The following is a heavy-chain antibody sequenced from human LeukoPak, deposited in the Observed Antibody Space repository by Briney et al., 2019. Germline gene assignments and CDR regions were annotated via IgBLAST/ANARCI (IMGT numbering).Heavy chain of an antibody. J-gene: IGHJ4*02. CDR3: LREVRAPDY. V-gene: IGHV3-7*01. Sequence: GGSLRLSCAGSGFTFSNYWMSWVRQAPGKGLEWVANIKQDGSEKYYVDSVKGRFTISRDNAKNSLYLQMNSLRAEDTAVYYCLREVRAPDYWGQGTLVTVSS. CDR1: GFTFSNYW. CDR2: IKQDGSEK.